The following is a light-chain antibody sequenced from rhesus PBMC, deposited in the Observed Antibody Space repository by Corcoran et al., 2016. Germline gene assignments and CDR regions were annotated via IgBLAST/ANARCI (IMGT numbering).Light chain of an antibody. CDR1: QSVSSS. CDR3: QQYIIWTQYS. Sequence: EIVMTQSPATLSLSPGERATLSCRASQSVSSSLAWYQHKQGQAPRLLMYGVSSRATGIPDRFSGSGSGTEFTLTIRSLEPEDFAVYYCQQYIIWTQYSFGQGTKVEIK. J-gene: IGKJ2*01. V-gene: IGKV3-42*03. CDR2: GVS.